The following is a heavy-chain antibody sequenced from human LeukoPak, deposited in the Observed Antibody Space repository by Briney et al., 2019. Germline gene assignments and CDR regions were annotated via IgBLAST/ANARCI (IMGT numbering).Heavy chain of an antibody. CDR2: ISSSSSPI. J-gene: IGHJ4*02. CDR1: GFTFSSYS. V-gene: IGHV3-48*02. D-gene: IGHD6-19*01. Sequence: GGSLRLSCAASGFTFSSYSMNWVRQAPGKGLEWVSFISSSSSPIYYADSVKGRFTISRDNAKNSVYLQMNSLRDEDTAVYYCARGGLEWLSYWGQGTLVTASS. CDR3: ARGGLEWLSY.